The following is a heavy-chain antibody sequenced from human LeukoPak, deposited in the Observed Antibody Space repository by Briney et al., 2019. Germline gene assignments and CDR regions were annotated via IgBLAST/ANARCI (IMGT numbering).Heavy chain of an antibody. D-gene: IGHD2-2*02. CDR2: IYPGDSDT. CDR1: GYSFTSYW. J-gene: IGHJ5*02. CDR3: ARVTGYCSSTSCYMWFDP. Sequence: GESLQISCQGSGYSFTSYWIGWVRQMPGKGLEWMGIIYPGDSDTRYSPSFQGQVTISADKSISTAYLQWSSLKASDTAMYYCARVTGYCSSTSCYMWFDPWGQGTLVTVSS. V-gene: IGHV5-51*01.